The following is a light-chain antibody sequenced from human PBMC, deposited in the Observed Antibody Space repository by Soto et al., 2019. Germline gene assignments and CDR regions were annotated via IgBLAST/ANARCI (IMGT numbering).Light chain of an antibody. CDR2: KNN. CDR3: ASWDDSLSGYV. V-gene: IGLV1-47*01. J-gene: IGLJ1*01. CDR1: SSNIGTNY. Sequence: QSVLTQPPSASVTPGQRVTISCSGSSSNIGTNYVYWYQQLPGTAPKLLIYKNNQRPSGVPDRFSGSKSGTSASLAISGLRSEDEADYHCASWDDSLSGYVFGTGTKVTVL.